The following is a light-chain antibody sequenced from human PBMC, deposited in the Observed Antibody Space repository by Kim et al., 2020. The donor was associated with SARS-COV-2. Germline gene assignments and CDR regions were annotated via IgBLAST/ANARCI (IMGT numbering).Light chain of an antibody. V-gene: IGKV3-11*01. J-gene: IGKJ4*01. Sequence: LSPGERATLSCRASQSVSTYLAWYQHKPGQPPRLLIHDASNRATGIPPRFSGSGSGTDFTLTISSLEPEDFAIYYCQQRSNWPPTFGGGTKVEIK. CDR2: DAS. CDR3: QQRSNWPPT. CDR1: QSVSTY.